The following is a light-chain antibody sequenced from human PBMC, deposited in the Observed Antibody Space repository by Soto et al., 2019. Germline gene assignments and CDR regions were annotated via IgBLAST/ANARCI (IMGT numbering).Light chain of an antibody. Sequence: DIQMTQSPSSLSASVGDRVTITCRASQSISSYLNWYQQKPGKAPKLLIYAASSLQSGVPSRFSGSGSGTDFTLTNSSLQPVDFATYYCQQSYSTPLTFGPGTKVDIK. CDR2: AAS. CDR3: QQSYSTPLT. V-gene: IGKV1-39*01. CDR1: QSISSY. J-gene: IGKJ3*01.